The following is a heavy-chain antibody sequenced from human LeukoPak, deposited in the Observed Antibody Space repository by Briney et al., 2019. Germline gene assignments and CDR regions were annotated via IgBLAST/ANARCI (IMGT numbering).Heavy chain of an antibody. CDR3: ATDGGPFDN. Sequence: GGSLRLSCAASGFTISGYWMSWVRQGPGKGLEWVANIKQDASEKYYVGSVWGRFTISRDNAKNSVFLQMNSLRAEDTAVYYCATDGGPFDNWGQGILVTVPS. J-gene: IGHJ4*02. CDR2: IKQDASEK. D-gene: IGHD3-10*01. CDR1: GFTISGYW. V-gene: IGHV3-7*01.